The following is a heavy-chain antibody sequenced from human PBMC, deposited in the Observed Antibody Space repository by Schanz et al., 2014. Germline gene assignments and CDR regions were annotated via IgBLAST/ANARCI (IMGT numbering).Heavy chain of an antibody. D-gene: IGHD1-1*01. CDR1: GFTFSSYA. V-gene: IGHV3-66*02. J-gene: IGHJ4*02. Sequence: VQLAESGGGVVQPGRSLRLSCAASGFTFSSYAMSWVRQAPGKGLEWVSLIYKSGSAFYADSVKGRLTISRDNSKNTVYLEMNRLRTEDTALYYCARDSAGTTFGVLDSWGQGTLVTVSS. CDR3: ARDSAGTTFGVLDS. CDR2: IYKSGSA.